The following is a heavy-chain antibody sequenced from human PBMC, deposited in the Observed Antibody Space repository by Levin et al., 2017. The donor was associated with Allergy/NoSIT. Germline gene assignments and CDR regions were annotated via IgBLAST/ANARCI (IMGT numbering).Heavy chain of an antibody. Sequence: PSETLSLTCAASGFTFSSYGMHWVRQAPGKGLEWVAVIWYDGSNKYYADSVKGRFTISRDNSKNTLYLQMNSLRAEDTAVYYCAREGCSGSTSCYGYNWFDPWGQGTLVTVSS. CDR2: IWYDGSNK. D-gene: IGHD2-2*01. CDR3: AREGCSGSTSCYGYNWFDP. CDR1: GFTFSSYG. V-gene: IGHV3-33*01. J-gene: IGHJ5*02.